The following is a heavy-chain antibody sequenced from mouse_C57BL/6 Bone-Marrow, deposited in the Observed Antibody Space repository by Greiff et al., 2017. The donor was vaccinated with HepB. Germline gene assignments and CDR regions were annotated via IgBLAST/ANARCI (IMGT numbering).Heavy chain of an antibody. V-gene: IGHV2-6*01. J-gene: IGHJ3*01. Sequence: VQVVESGPGLVAPSQSLSITCTVSGFSLTSYGVDWVRQSPGKGLEWLGVIWGVGSTNYNSALKSRLSISKDNSKSQVFLKMNSLQTDDTAMYYCAIYDGFTGGFAYWGQGTLVTVSA. CDR2: IWGVGST. D-gene: IGHD2-3*01. CDR3: AIYDGFTGGFAY. CDR1: GFSLTSYG.